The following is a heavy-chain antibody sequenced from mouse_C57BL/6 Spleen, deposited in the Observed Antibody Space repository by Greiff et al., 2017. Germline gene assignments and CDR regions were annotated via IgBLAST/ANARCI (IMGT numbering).Heavy chain of an antibody. D-gene: IGHD1-1*01. V-gene: IGHV14-2*01. J-gene: IGHJ2*01. Sequence: VQLQQSGAELVKPGASVKLSCTASGFNIKDYYMHWVKQRTEQGLEWIGRIDPEDGETKYAPNFQGKATITADTSSNTAYLQLSSLTSEDTAFYYCASAYAYYFDYWGQGTTLTVSS. CDR2: IDPEDGET. CDR1: GFNIKDYY. CDR3: ASAYAYYFDY.